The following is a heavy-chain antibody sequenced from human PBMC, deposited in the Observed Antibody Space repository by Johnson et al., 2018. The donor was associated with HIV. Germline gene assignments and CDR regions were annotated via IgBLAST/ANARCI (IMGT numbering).Heavy chain of an antibody. V-gene: IGHV3-30-3*01. J-gene: IGHJ3*02. Sequence: QVQLVESGGGLVQPGGSLGLSCAASGSTFSSYCMTWVRQAPGKGLEWVVVISYAGSNKYYADSVKGRFTISRDNSKNTLYLQMNSLRAEDTAVDYCAREGQRLLWFGKEGAFDIWGQGTMVTVSS. CDR3: AREGQRLLWFGKEGAFDI. CDR2: ISYAGSNK. CDR1: GSTFSSYC. D-gene: IGHD3-10*01.